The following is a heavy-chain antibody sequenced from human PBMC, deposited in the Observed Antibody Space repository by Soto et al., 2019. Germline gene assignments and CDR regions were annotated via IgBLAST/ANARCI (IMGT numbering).Heavy chain of an antibody. CDR2: IYYSGST. CDR1: GGSISNYY. CDR3: ARHGRMATILIREQAFDY. J-gene: IGHJ4*02. V-gene: IGHV4-59*08. Sequence: PSETLSLTCIVSGGSISNYYWSWIRQPPGKGLEWIGYIYYSGSTNYNPSLTSRVTISVDTSKNQFSLKLSSVTAADTAVYYCARHGRMATILIREQAFDYWGQGTLVTVSS. D-gene: IGHD2-8*01.